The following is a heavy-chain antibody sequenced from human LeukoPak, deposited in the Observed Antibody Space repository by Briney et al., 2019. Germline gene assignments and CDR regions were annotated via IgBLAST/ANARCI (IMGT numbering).Heavy chain of an antibody. CDR1: GFTFSSYS. CDR3: ARDKLGYFIDY. Sequence: PAGSLRLSCAASGFTFSSYSMNWVRQAPGKGLEWVAVISYDGSNKYYADSVKDRFTISRDNSKNTLYLQMNSLRAEDTAVYYCARDKLGYFIDYWGQGTLVTVSS. D-gene: IGHD2/OR15-2a*01. J-gene: IGHJ4*02. V-gene: IGHV3-30*03. CDR2: ISYDGSNK.